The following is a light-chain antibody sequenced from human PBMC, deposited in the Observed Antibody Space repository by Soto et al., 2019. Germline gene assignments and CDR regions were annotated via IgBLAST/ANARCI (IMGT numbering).Light chain of an antibody. J-gene: IGLJ1*01. CDR2: EVS. CDR1: SSDVGGYNY. CDR3: SSYTSSSTPFV. V-gene: IGLV2-14*01. Sequence: QSLLTQPAAVSGSPGQSITISCTGTSSDVGGYNYVSWYQQHPGKAPKLMIYEVSNRPSGVSNRFSGSKSGNTASLTISGLQAEDEADYYCSSYTSSSTPFVFGTGTKVTV.